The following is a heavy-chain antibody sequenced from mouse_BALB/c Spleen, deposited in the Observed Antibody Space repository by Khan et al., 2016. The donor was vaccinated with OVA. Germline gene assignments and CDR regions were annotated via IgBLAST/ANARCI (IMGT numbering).Heavy chain of an antibody. D-gene: IGHD2-4*01. Sequence: EVQLLESGPGLVKPSQSLSLTCTVTGYSITSDYAWNWIRQFPGIKLEWMGFISYSGSTSYNPSLKSRISITRDTSKNQFFLQLNSVTTEDTATYYCARWDYDAPNYWGQGTTLTVSS. V-gene: IGHV3-2*02. CDR2: ISYSGST. CDR3: ARWDYDAPNY. CDR1: GYSITSDYA. J-gene: IGHJ2*01.